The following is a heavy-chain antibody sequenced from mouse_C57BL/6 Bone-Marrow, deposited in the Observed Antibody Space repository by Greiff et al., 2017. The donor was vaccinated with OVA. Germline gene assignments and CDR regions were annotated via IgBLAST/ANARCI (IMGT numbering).Heavy chain of an antibody. D-gene: IGHD2-4*01. V-gene: IGHV1-26*01. Sequence: EVQLQQSGPELVKPGASVKISCKASGYTFTDYYMNWVKQSHGKSLEWIGDINPNNGGTSYNQKFKGKATLTVDKSSSTAYMELRSLTSEDSAVYYCAREDYVPFAYWGQGTLVTVSA. CDR3: AREDYVPFAY. CDR2: INPNNGGT. CDR1: GYTFTDYY. J-gene: IGHJ3*01.